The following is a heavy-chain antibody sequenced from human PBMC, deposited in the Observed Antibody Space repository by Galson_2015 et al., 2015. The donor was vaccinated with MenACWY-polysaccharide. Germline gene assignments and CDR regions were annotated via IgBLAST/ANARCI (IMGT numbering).Heavy chain of an antibody. J-gene: IGHJ4*02. CDR1: GFTFSSYW. Sequence: SLRLSCAASGFTFSSYWMSWVRQAPGKGLEWVANIKQDGSEKYYVDSVKGRFTISRGNAKNSLYLQMNSLRAEDTAVYYCASQSRIAGFDYWGQGTLVTVSS. V-gene: IGHV3-7*01. CDR3: ASQSRIAGFDY. CDR2: IKQDGSEK. D-gene: IGHD6-13*01.